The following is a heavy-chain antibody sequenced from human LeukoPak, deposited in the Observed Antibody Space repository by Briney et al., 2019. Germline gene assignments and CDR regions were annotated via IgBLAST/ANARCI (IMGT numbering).Heavy chain of an antibody. D-gene: IGHD2-2*01. V-gene: IGHV1-8*01. CDR3: ARGVEYCSSTSCWYYFDY. CDR1: GYTFTSYD. CDR2: MNPNSGNT. J-gene: IGHJ4*02. Sequence: WASVKVSCKASGYTFTSYDINWVRQATGQGLEWMGWMNPNSGNTGYAQKFQGRVTMTRNTSISTAYMELSSLRSEDTAVYYCARGVEYCSSTSCWYYFDYWGQGTLVTVSS.